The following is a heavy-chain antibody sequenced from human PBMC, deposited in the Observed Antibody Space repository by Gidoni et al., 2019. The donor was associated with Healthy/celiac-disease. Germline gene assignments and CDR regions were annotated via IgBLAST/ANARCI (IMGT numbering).Heavy chain of an antibody. CDR3: ARDRAVAGLYYYYGMDV. CDR1: GYTFTGYY. D-gene: IGHD6-19*01. J-gene: IGHJ6*02. CDR2: INPNSGGT. Sequence: QVQLVQSGAEVKQPGASVTVSCQASGYTFTGYYMHWVRQAPGQGLEWMGWINPNSGGTNYAQKFQGWVTMTRDTSISTAYMERSRLRSDDTAVYYCARDRAVAGLYYYYGMDVWGQGTTVTVPS. V-gene: IGHV1-2*04.